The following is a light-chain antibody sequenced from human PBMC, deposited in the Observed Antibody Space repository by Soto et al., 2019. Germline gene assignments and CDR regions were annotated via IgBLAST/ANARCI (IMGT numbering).Light chain of an antibody. Sequence: EIVLTQSPGTLSLSPGERATLTCRASQSVSSTYLAWYQQKPGQAPRLLIYGASSRATGLPDRFSGSGSGADFKLTISRLEPEDFAVYYCQHYASAFGQGTRLEIK. CDR1: QSVSSTY. CDR3: QHYASA. CDR2: GAS. V-gene: IGKV3-20*01. J-gene: IGKJ5*01.